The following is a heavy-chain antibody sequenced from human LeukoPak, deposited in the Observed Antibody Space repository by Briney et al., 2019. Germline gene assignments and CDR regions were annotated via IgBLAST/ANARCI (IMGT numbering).Heavy chain of an antibody. Sequence: GESLKISCQSSGYSFTSYWIGWVRQMPGKGLEWMGIIYPGDSDTRYSPSFQGQVTISADKSISTAYLQWSSLKASDTAMYYCARTGGDGYNSQWFDPWGQGTLVTVSS. J-gene: IGHJ5*02. V-gene: IGHV5-51*01. CDR1: GYSFTSYW. CDR2: IYPGDSDT. D-gene: IGHD5-24*01. CDR3: ARTGGDGYNSQWFDP.